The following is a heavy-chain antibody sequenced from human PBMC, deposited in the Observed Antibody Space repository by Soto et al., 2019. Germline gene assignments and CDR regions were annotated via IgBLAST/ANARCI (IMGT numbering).Heavy chain of an antibody. CDR2: IGVYANT. V-gene: IGHV3-23*01. CDR1: GFTFSSYD. CDR3: AKESTVGSPGDYFDS. Sequence: EVELLESGGDLVQPGGSLRLSCAASGFTFSSYDMNWVRQAPGQGLEWVSAIGVYANTYYADSVEGRFTISRDDSRNTVHLQLNSLRVDDTAVYYCAKESTVGSPGDYFDSWGQGTLVTVSS. D-gene: IGHD1-26*01. J-gene: IGHJ4*02.